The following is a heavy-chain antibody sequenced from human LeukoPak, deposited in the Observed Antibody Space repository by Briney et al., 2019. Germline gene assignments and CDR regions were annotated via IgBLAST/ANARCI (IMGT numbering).Heavy chain of an antibody. J-gene: IGHJ4*02. D-gene: IGHD6-13*01. CDR2: IKSNTDGGTT. CDR1: GFTFSSYT. V-gene: IGHV3-15*01. Sequence: GGSLRLSCAASGFTFSSYTMSWVRQAPGKGLEWVGRIKSNTDGGTTDCAAPVKGRFTISRDDSKNTLYLQMDSLKTEDTAAYYCTWYSSSWYYFDYWGQGTLVTVSS. CDR3: TWYSSSWYYFDY.